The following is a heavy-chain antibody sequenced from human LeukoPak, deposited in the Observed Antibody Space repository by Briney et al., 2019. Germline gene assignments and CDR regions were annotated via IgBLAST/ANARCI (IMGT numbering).Heavy chain of an antibody. V-gene: IGHV3-23*01. CDR3: AKDLAVADY. CDR2: ISGGGGSA. CDR1: GFTFRGYA. D-gene: IGHD6-19*01. Sequence: GSLRLTCAASGFTFRGYAMSWVRQAPGMGLEGVSAISGGGGSAFYADSVKGRFTISRDNSKNTLYLQMNNLRAEDTAVYYCAKDLAVADYWGQGNLVTVSS. J-gene: IGHJ4*02.